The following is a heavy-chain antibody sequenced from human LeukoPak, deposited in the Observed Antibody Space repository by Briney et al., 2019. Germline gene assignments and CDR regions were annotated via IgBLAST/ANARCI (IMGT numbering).Heavy chain of an antibody. Sequence: GGSLRLSCAASGFTFSSYSMNWVRQAPGKGLEWVAVISYDGRNKYYADSVKGRFTISRDNSKNTVYLQKNGLRAEDTAVYYCAKGMLWLVSSGMDVWGQGTTVIVSS. D-gene: IGHD3-10*01. J-gene: IGHJ6*02. CDR3: AKGMLWLVSSGMDV. CDR1: GFTFSSYS. V-gene: IGHV3-30*18. CDR2: ISYDGRNK.